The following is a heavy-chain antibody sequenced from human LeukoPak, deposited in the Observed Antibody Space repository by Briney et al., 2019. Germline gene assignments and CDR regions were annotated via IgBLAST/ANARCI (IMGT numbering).Heavy chain of an antibody. CDR3: ARGRSSSWYVFEPSPDNWFDP. D-gene: IGHD6-13*01. CDR1: GGSISSYY. V-gene: IGHV4-59*01. Sequence: PSETLSLTCTVSGGSISSYYWSWIRQPPGKGLEWIGYIYYSGSTNYNPSLKSRVTISVDTSKNQFSLKLSSVTAADTAVYYCARGRSSSWYVFEPSPDNWFDPWGQGTLVTVSS. J-gene: IGHJ5*02. CDR2: IYYSGST.